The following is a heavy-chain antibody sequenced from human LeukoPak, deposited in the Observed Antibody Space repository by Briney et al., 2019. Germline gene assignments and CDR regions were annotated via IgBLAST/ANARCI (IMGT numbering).Heavy chain of an antibody. CDR3: ARGLPYCGGDCYYDY. CDR1: GYTFTGYY. Sequence: GASVKVSCKASGYTFTGYYMHWVRQAPGQGLEWMGWINPNSGGTKYAQKFQGRVTMTRDTSISTAYMELSRLRSDDTAVYYCARGLPYCGGDCYYDYWGQGTLVTVSS. D-gene: IGHD2-21*01. J-gene: IGHJ4*02. CDR2: INPNSGGT. V-gene: IGHV1-2*02.